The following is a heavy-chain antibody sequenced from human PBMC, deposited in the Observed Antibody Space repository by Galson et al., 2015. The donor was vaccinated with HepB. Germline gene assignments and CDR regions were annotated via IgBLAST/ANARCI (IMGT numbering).Heavy chain of an antibody. CDR1: GFTFSSYW. J-gene: IGHJ6*02. D-gene: IGHD3-10*01. Sequence: SLRLSCAASGFTFSSYWMDWVRQAPGKGLEWVAHINQDGSSTYYVDSVKGRFTISRDNAKDSVYLQLDGLRAEDTAVYYCARRISLVRGIITKPDYYYGMDVWGQGTTVTVAS. CDR2: INQDGSST. V-gene: IGHV3-7*03. CDR3: ARRISLVRGIITKPDYYYGMDV.